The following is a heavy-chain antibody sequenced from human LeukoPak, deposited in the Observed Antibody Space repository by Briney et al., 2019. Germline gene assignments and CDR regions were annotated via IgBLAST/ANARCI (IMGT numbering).Heavy chain of an antibody. J-gene: IGHJ5*02. Sequence: SETLSLTCTVSGGSISSYYWSWIRQPPGKGLEWIGEIYHSGSTNYNPSLKSRVTISVDKSKNQFSLKLSSVTAADTAVYYCARDRNLILWFGELGGWFDPWGQGTLVTVSS. V-gene: IGHV4-59*12. CDR2: IYHSGST. D-gene: IGHD3-10*01. CDR1: GGSISSYY. CDR3: ARDRNLILWFGELGGWFDP.